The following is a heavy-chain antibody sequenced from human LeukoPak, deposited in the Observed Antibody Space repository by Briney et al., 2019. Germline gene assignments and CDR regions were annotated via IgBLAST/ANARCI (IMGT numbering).Heavy chain of an antibody. CDR2: VYHSGSA. CDR1: VGSITSYTW. J-gene: IGHJ4*02. V-gene: IGHV4-4*02. Sequence: PSETLSLTCAVSVGSITSYTWWSWVRPPPGKGLEWIGEVYHSGSANYNPSLKSRVTISVDKSKNQFSLRLNSVTAADTAVYYCARAAGYSRSCYDYWGQGTLVTVSS. D-gene: IGHD6-13*01. CDR3: ARAAGYSRSCYDY.